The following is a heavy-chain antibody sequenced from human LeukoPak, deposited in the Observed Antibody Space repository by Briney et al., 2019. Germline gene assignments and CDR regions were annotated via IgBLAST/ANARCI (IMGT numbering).Heavy chain of an antibody. D-gene: IGHD2-2*03. CDR3: AKDGYCSSTSCAPDAFDI. CDR2: IRYDGSNK. J-gene: IGHJ3*02. V-gene: IGHV3-30*02. Sequence: GSLRLSCAASGFTFSSYGMHWVRQAPGKGLEWVAFIRYDGSNKYYADSVKGRFTISRDNSKNTLYLQMNSLRAEDTAVYYCAKDGYCSSTSCAPDAFDIWGQGTMVTVSS. CDR1: GFTFSSYG.